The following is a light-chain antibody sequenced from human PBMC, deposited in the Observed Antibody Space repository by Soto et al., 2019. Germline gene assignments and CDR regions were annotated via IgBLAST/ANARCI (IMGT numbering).Light chain of an antibody. CDR2: KAS. V-gene: IGKV1-5*03. Sequence: DIQMTQSPSTLSASVGDRVTITCRASQSISNWLAWYQQKLGKAPKLLIYKASNLETGVPSRFSGGGSGTEFTLTISSLQPDDFAIYYCQQYDDYPRTFGQGTKVEIK. CDR3: QQYDDYPRT. J-gene: IGKJ1*01. CDR1: QSISNW.